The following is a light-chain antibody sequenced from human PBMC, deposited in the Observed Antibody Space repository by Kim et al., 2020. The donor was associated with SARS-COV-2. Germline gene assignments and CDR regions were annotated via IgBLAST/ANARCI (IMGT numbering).Light chain of an antibody. V-gene: IGLV3-1*01. CDR2: YDS. Sequence: VSAGQKARSTCSEERLGDKYGSWYQRKPGQSPVLVIYYDSKRPSGIPERFSGSNSGNTATLTISGTQAMDEADYYCQAWDSSTVVFGGGTQLTVL. CDR1: RLGDKY. J-gene: IGLJ2*01. CDR3: QAWDSSTVV.